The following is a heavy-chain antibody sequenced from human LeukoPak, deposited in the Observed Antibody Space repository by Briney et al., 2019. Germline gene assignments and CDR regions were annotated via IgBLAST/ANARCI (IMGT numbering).Heavy chain of an antibody. V-gene: IGHV3-11*04. CDR3: AREGSESSYYYLDY. CDR2: ISSSGSTI. J-gene: IGHJ4*02. Sequence: SGGSLRHSCAASGFTFSDYYMSWIRQAPGKGLEWVSYISSSGSTIYYADSVKGRFTISRDNAKNSLYLQMNSLRAEDTAVYYCAREGSESSYYYLDYWGQGTLVTVSS. D-gene: IGHD3-3*01. CDR1: GFTFSDYY.